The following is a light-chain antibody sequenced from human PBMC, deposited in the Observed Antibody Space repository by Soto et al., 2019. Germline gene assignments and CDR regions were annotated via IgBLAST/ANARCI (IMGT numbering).Light chain of an antibody. CDR2: DAS. V-gene: IGKV1D-13*01. J-gene: IGKJ4*01. CDR1: QGISSA. CDR3: QQFKNYPFGT. Sequence: AIQLTQSPSSLSASVGDRVTITCRASQGISSALAWYQQKPGKAPKLLIYDASSLESGVPSRFSGSGYGTDFTLTISSLQPEDCATYDCQQFKNYPFGTFGGGTKVEIK.